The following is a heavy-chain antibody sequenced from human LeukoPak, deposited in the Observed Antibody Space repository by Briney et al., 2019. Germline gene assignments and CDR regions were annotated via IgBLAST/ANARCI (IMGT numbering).Heavy chain of an antibody. V-gene: IGHV4-34*01. D-gene: IGHD6-13*01. J-gene: IGHJ4*02. CDR2: INHSGST. Sequence: SETLSLTCAVYGGSFSGYYWSWIRQPPGKGLEWIGEINHSGSTNYNPSLKGRVTISVDTSKNQFSLKLSSVTAADTAVYYCARGPDLSIAAAGTFDYWGQGTLVTVSS. CDR1: GGSFSGYY. CDR3: ARGPDLSIAAAGTFDY.